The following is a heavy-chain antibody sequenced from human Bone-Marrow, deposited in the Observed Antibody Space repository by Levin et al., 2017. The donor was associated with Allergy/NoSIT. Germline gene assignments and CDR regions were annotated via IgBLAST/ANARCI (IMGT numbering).Heavy chain of an antibody. J-gene: IGHJ4*02. CDR3: TRSLRANIFVPGAQEY. V-gene: IGHV4-39*07. CDR1: GASITTDNSY. Sequence: SETLSLTCTVSGASITTDNSYWGWIRQSPGTGLEWIAAVHYGGNTYKDPSLESRVTLSVESSKNQFSLKLSSVTAADTAVYYCTRSLRANIFVPGAQEYWGQGALVTVSS. D-gene: IGHD2-2*01. CDR2: VHYGGNT.